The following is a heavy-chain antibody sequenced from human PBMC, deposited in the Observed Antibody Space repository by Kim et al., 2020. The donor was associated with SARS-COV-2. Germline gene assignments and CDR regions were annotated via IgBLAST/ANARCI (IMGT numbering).Heavy chain of an antibody. CDR3: AREHIVVVTATHGPYYYYYGMDV. CDR1: GGSISSYY. D-gene: IGHD2-21*02. CDR2: IYYSGST. J-gene: IGHJ6*02. V-gene: IGHV4-59*13. Sequence: SETLSLTCTVSGGSISSYYWSWIRQPPGKGLEWIGYIYYSGSTNYNPSLKSRVTISVDTSKNQFSLKLSSVTAADTAVYYCAREHIVVVTATHGPYYYYYGMDVWGQGTTVTVSS.